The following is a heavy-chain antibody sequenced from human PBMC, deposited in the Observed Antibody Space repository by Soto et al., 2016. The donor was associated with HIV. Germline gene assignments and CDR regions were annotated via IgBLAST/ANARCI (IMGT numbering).Heavy chain of an antibody. Sequence: EVQLVESGGGLVQPGGSLRLTCAASGFTFSTYGFHWVRQSPGKGLEHVSSISTTGGNTYYADSLKGRFTISRDNSKNTLYLQMNSLTVDDMAVYFCARGVERHFYMDVWGKGTTGHRLV. V-gene: IGHV3-64*07. CDR2: ISTTGGNT. D-gene: IGHD3-10*01. CDR3: ARGVERHFYMDV. CDR1: GFTFSTYG. J-gene: IGHJ6*03.